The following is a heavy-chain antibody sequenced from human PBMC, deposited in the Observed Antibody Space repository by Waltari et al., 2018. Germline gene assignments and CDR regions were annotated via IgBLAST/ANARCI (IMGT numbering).Heavy chain of an antibody. V-gene: IGHV3-23*01. CDR3: ARDAGAGYYYFDL. CDR1: GFPFGNSD. J-gene: IGHJ4*02. D-gene: IGHD1-26*01. Sequence: EVQLLESGGGLVQPGGSLRLSCAASGFPFGNSDMVWVRQGPGKGLEWVSSISGRGSKTSNGDAVKGRFTISRDNSRNTLFLVMNSLRAGDTAVYYCARDAGAGYYYFDLWGQGTLVTVSS. CDR2: ISGRGSKT.